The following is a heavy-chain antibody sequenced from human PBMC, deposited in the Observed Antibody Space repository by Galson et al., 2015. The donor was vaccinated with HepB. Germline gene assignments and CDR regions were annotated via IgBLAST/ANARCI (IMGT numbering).Heavy chain of an antibody. V-gene: IGHV2-5*02. D-gene: IGHD6-19*01. CDR2: IYWDGDK. Sequence: PALVKPTQTLTLPCTFSGFSLSTYGVGVGWIRQPPGKALEWLALIYWDGDKRYSPFLERRLSITMDTSKNQVVLTLTNMDPVDTATYYCAHTFYSGGWYDSHYFDYWGQGALVTVSS. J-gene: IGHJ4*02. CDR3: AHTFYSGGWYDSHYFDY. CDR1: GFSLSTYGVG.